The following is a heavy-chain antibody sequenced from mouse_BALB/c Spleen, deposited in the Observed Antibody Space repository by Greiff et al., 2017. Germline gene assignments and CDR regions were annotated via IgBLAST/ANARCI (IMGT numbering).Heavy chain of an antibody. J-gene: IGHJ4*01. CDR2: ISSGGST. Sequence: EVMLVESGGGLVKPGGSLKLSCAASGFTFSSYAMSWVRQTPEKRLEWVASISSGGSTYYPDSVKGRFTISRDNARNILYLQMSSLRSEDTAMYYCARVGGYGYYAMDYWGQGTSVTVSS. CDR1: GFTFSSYA. D-gene: IGHD2-2*01. CDR3: ARVGGYGYYAMDY. V-gene: IGHV5-6-5*01.